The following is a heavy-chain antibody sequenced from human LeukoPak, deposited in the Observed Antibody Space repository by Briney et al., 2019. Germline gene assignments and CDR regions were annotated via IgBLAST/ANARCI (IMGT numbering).Heavy chain of an antibody. Sequence: GGSLRLSCAASGFTFSSYSMNWVRQAPGKGLEWVSYISSSSSTIYYADSVKGRFTISRDNAKNSLYLQMNSLRAEDTAVYYCARDGGTYYYDSSGYPRWFDPWGQGTLVTVSS. CDR2: ISSSSSTI. J-gene: IGHJ5*02. D-gene: IGHD3-22*01. V-gene: IGHV3-48*01. CDR3: ARDGGTYYYDSSGYPRWFDP. CDR1: GFTFSSYS.